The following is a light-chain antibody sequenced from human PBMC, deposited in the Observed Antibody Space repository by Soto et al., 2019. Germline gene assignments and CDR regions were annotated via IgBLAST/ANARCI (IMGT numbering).Light chain of an antibody. V-gene: IGLV3-1*01. CDR3: QAWDSSVV. Sequence: SYELTQPPSVSVSPGQTASMTCSGDKLGGKYVCWYQQKPGQSPVLVIYDDSKRPSGIPVRFSGSNSGNTATLTISGTQAMDEADYYCQAWDSSVVFGGGTKLTVL. CDR1: KLGGKY. J-gene: IGLJ2*01. CDR2: DDS.